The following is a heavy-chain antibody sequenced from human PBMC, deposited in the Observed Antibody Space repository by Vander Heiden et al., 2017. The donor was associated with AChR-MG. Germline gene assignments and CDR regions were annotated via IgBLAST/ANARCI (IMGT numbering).Heavy chain of an antibody. D-gene: IGHD3-16*01. V-gene: IGHV4-61*01. Sequence: QVQLQESGPGLVKPSETLSLTCTVSGGSVSSGSYYWSWIRQPPGKGLEWIGYIYYSGSTNYNPSLKSRVTISVDTSKNQFSLKLSSVTAADTAVYYCARDLREGTFGEYYFDYWGQGTLVTVSS. J-gene: IGHJ4*02. CDR1: GGSVSSGSYY. CDR3: ARDLREGTFGEYYFDY. CDR2: IYYSGST.